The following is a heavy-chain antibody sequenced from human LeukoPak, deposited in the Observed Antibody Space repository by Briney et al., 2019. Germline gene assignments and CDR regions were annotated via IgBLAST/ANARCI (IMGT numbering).Heavy chain of an antibody. CDR1: GGSFSGYY. V-gene: IGHV4-34*01. J-gene: IGHJ4*02. CDR2: INHSGST. CDR3: AGQTFGVLYFDS. Sequence: SETLSLTCAVYGGSFSGYYWSWIRQPPGKGLEWIGEINHSGSTNYNPSLKSRVTISVGTSKNQFSLKLSSVTAADTAVYYCAGQTFGVLYFDSWGPGTLVIVSS. D-gene: IGHD3-10*01.